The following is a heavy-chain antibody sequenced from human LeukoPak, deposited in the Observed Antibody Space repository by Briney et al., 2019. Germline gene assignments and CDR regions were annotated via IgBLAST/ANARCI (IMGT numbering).Heavy chain of an antibody. J-gene: IGHJ5*02. CDR1: GYTFTSYA. V-gene: IGHV1-3*01. Sequence: EASVNVSCKASGYTFTSYAMHWVRQAPGQRLEWMGWINAGNGNTKYSQKFQGRVTITRDTSASTAYMELSSLRSEDTAVYYCARDSSGWYYWFDPWGQGTLVTVSS. D-gene: IGHD6-19*01. CDR2: INAGNGNT. CDR3: ARDSSGWYYWFDP.